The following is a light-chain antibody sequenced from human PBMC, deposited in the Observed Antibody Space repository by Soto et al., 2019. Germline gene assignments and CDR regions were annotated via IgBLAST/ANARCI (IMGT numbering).Light chain of an antibody. J-gene: IGKJ1*01. CDR3: QQYGSSSTWT. Sequence: EIMLTQSPGTLSLSPGERATLSCRASQSVSSIYLAWYQQKPGQAPRLLIYGASSRATGIPDRFSGSGSGTDFTLTISRLEPEDFAVYYCQQYGSSSTWTFGQGTKVDIK. V-gene: IGKV3-20*01. CDR2: GAS. CDR1: QSVSSIY.